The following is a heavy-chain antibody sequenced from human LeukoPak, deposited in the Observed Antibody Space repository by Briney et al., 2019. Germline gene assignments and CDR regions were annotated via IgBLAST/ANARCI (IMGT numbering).Heavy chain of an antibody. D-gene: IGHD3-22*01. J-gene: IGHJ2*01. Sequence: SETLSLTCTVSGGSISSYYWSWIRQPPGKGLEWMGYIYYSGSTNYNPSLKSRVTISVDTSKNQFSLKLSSVTAADTAVYYCARVRAYYDSTYWYFDLWGRGTLVTVSS. V-gene: IGHV4-59*01. CDR1: GGSISSYY. CDR3: ARVRAYYDSTYWYFDL. CDR2: IYYSGST.